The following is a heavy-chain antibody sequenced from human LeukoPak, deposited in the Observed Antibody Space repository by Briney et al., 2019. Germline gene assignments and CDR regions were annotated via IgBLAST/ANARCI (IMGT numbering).Heavy chain of an antibody. J-gene: IGHJ6*03. CDR1: GGSFSGYY. D-gene: IGHD2-15*01. Sequence: SETLSLTCAVYGGSFSGYYWSWIRQPPGEGLEWIGEINHSGSTNYNPSLKSRVTISVDTSKNQFSLKLSSVTAADTAVYYCARKTGYCSGGSCYPSRERYYYYYMDVWGKGTTVTISS. V-gene: IGHV4-34*01. CDR2: INHSGST. CDR3: ARKTGYCSGGSCYPSRERYYYYYMDV.